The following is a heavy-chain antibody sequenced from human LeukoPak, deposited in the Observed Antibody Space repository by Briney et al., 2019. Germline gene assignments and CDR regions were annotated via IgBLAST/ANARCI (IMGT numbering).Heavy chain of an antibody. D-gene: IGHD6-13*01. Sequence: GRSLRLSCAASGFTFSSYAMHWVRQAPGKGLEWVAVISYDGSNKYYADSVKGRFTISRDNSKNTLYLRMNSLRAEDTAVYYCAAQQQLRYWGQGTLVTVSS. CDR1: GFTFSSYA. V-gene: IGHV3-30*01. CDR2: ISYDGSNK. CDR3: AAQQQLRY. J-gene: IGHJ4*02.